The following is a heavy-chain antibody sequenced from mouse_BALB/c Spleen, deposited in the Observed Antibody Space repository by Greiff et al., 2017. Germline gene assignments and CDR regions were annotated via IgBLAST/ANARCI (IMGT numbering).Heavy chain of an antibody. V-gene: IGHV1-63*02. CDR1: GYTFTNYW. J-gene: IGHJ2*01. CDR3: AREGGLRRSFDY. Sequence: VQLQQSGAELVRPGTSVKISCKASGYTFTNYWLGWVKQRPGHGLEWIGDIYPGGGYTNYNEKFKGKATLTADTSSSTAYMQLSSLTSEDSAVYYCAREGGLRRSFDYWGQGTTLTVSS. D-gene: IGHD2-2*01. CDR2: IYPGGGYT.